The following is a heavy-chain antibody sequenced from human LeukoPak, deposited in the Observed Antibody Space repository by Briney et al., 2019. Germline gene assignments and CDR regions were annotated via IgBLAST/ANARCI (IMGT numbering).Heavy chain of an antibody. J-gene: IGHJ4*02. V-gene: IGHV3-11*01. D-gene: IGHD3-10*01. CDR3: AREGEWFGEGVGFDY. CDR2: ISSSGSSI. CDR1: GFSLGDYY. Sequence: GGSLRLSCGASGFSLGDYYMSWIRQAPGKGLEWVSYISSSGSSIYYADSVKGRFTISRDNAKNSLYLQMNSLRVEDTAVYHCAREGEWFGEGVGFDYWGQGSLVTVSS.